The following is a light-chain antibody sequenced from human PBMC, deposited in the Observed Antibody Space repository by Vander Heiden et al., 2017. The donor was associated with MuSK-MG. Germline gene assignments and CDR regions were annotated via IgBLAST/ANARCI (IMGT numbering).Light chain of an antibody. CDR3: QRRINWPSYT. Sequence: EIVLTQSPATLSLSPGERATLSCRASQSVSGHLAWYQQKPGRAPRLLIYDTSKRDTGIPARFSGSGYGTDFTLTISSREVEDFACYYCQRRINWPSYTFGQGTKLEIK. CDR2: DTS. V-gene: IGKV3-11*01. J-gene: IGKJ2*01. CDR1: QSVSGH.